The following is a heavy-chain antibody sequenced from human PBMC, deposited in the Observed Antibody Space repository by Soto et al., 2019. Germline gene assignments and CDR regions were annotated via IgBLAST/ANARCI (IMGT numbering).Heavy chain of an antibody. V-gene: IGHV2-70*01. J-gene: IGHJ4*02. Sequence: SCPTLVNPTQTLTLTCTFSGFSLSTSGMCVSWIRQPPGKALEWLALIDWDDDKYYSTSLKTRLTISKDTSKNQVVLTMTNMDPVDTATYYCARIQDSSGWLPGYYFDYWGQGTLVTVSS. D-gene: IGHD6-19*01. CDR2: IDWDDDK. CDR1: GFSLSTSGMC. CDR3: ARIQDSSGWLPGYYFDY.